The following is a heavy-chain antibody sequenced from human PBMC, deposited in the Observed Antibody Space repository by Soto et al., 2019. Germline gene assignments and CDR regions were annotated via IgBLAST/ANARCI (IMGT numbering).Heavy chain of an antibody. J-gene: IGHJ4*02. Sequence: EVPVVESGGGLVQPGGSLKLSCAASGFSFSSAVMHWVRQASGKGLEWVGRISDRTQNYATTYAASVQGRFTISRDDSKDTAYLQMNSLKTEDTALYYCIHYGSGSYSTDYWGPGTLVTVSS. CDR2: ISDRTQNYAT. D-gene: IGHD3-10*01. CDR3: IHYGSGSYSTDY. CDR1: GFSFSSAV. V-gene: IGHV3-73*02.